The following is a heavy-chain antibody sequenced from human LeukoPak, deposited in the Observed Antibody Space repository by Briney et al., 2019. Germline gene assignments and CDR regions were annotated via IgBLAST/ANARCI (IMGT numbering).Heavy chain of an antibody. Sequence: GGSLRLSCAASGLTFSSYSMNWVRQAPGKGLEWVSSISSSSSYIYYADSVKGRFTISRDNAKNSLYLQMNSLRAEDTAVYYCARNPEGYYYDSSGYWAYYYYMDVWGKGTTVTVSS. V-gene: IGHV3-21*01. CDR2: ISSSSSYI. J-gene: IGHJ6*03. CDR1: GLTFSSYS. D-gene: IGHD3-22*01. CDR3: ARNPEGYYYDSSGYWAYYYYMDV.